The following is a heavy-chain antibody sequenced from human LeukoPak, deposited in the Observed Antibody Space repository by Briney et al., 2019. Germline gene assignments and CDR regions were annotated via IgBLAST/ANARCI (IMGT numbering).Heavy chain of an antibody. CDR2: ISDSGGST. Sequence: GGSLRLSCAASGFTFSSYALSWVRQAPGKGLEWVSAISDSGGSTYYADSVKGRFTISRDNSKNTMYLQMNSLRAEDTAVYYCATYDFWSGYGVGYWGQGTLVTVSS. CDR3: ATYDFWSGYGVGY. J-gene: IGHJ4*02. V-gene: IGHV3-23*01. CDR1: GFTFSSYA. D-gene: IGHD3-3*01.